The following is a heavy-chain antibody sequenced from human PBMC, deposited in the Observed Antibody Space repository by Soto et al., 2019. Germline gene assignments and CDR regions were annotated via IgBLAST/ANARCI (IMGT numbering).Heavy chain of an antibody. V-gene: IGHV3-15*07. D-gene: IGHD3-3*01. CDR1: GFTFSKDW. CDR2: IKEKSEGETT. Sequence: EVQLVESGGGLVKPGGSLRLSCAASGFTFSKDWMNWVRQAPGKGLEWVGRIKEKSEGETTDYAAFVKGRFTISRDDPKNTLYLQMSSLETEDTAVYYCTTVPLLRFPSGSWGQGTLVTFSS. J-gene: IGHJ5*02. CDR3: TTVPLLRFPSGS.